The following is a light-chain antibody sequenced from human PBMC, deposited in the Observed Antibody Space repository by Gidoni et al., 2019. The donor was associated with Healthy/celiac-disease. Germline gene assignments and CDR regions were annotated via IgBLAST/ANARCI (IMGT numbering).Light chain of an antibody. CDR2: GAS. CDR1: QSVSSSY. CDR3: QQYDNSPKIT. V-gene: IGKV3-20*01. Sequence: EIVLTQSPGTLSLSPGERATLSCRASQSVSSSYLAWYLQKAGQAPRLLIYGASSRATGIPDRFSGSGSGTDFTLTISRLEPEDFAVYYCQQYDNSPKITFGQGTRLEIK. J-gene: IGKJ5*01.